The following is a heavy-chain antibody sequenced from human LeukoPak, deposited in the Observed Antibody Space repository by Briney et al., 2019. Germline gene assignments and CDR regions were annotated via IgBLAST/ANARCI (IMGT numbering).Heavy chain of an antibody. CDR1: GYTFTGYY. D-gene: IGHD5-12*01. J-gene: IGHJ4*02. Sequence: ASVKVSCKASGYTFTGYYMYWVRQAPGQGLEWMGWINPNSGGTNYAQKFQGRVTMTRETSISTAYMELSRLRSDDTAVYYCARSREWLRLLADYWGQGTLVTVSS. CDR3: ARSREWLRLLADY. V-gene: IGHV1-2*02. CDR2: INPNSGGT.